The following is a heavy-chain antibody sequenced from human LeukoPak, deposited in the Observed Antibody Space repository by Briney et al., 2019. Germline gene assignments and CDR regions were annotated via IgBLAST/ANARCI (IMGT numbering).Heavy chain of an antibody. V-gene: IGHV4-61*01. CDR3: ATEGTYSSGWYDY. CDR2: AHHRGST. CDR1: GGPLSSGSYY. D-gene: IGHD6-19*01. J-gene: IGHJ4*02. Sequence: SSETLSLTCTVSGGPLSSGSYYWRWIRQPPGKGLEWIGYAHHRGSTNYNRSLKSRVTISVDTSKNQFSLKLNSVTAADTAVYYCATEGTYSSGWYDYWGQGTLVTVS.